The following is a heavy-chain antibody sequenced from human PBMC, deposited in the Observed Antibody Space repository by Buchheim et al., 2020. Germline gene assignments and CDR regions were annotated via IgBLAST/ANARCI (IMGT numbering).Heavy chain of an antibody. Sequence: QLVQSGAEVKRPGSSVKVSCRASGGTFSSAVIGWVRHAPGHGLEWMGGIIPVFGTLNYAQKFQGRLSIAADRSPSTVYMELSSLTSDGTAVYFCARGDDLWGRGTL. V-gene: IGHV1-69*06. J-gene: IGHJ2*01. CDR2: IIPVFGTL. CDR3: ARGDDL. D-gene: IGHD3-16*01. CDR1: GGTFSSAV.